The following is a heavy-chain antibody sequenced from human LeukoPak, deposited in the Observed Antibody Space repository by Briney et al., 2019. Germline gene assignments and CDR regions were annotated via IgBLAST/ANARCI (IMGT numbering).Heavy chain of an antibody. Sequence: SETLSLTCTVSGGSIGSGGFYWSWIRQHPGKGLEWIGYIYSSGGTHYNPSLKSRVTISVDTSENQFSLMLNSVTAADTAVYYCASSRHSGSYYVLDYWGQGTLVTVSS. J-gene: IGHJ4*02. CDR2: IYSSGGT. CDR1: GGSIGSGGFY. V-gene: IGHV4-31*03. D-gene: IGHD1-26*01. CDR3: ASSRHSGSYYVLDY.